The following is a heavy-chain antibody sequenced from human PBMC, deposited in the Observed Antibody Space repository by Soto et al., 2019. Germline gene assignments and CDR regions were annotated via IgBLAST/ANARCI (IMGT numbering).Heavy chain of an antibody. CDR2: IIPIFGTA. D-gene: IGHD5-12*01. CDR3: SRGNHRWLQLWYFDL. V-gene: IGHV1-69*12. Sequence: QVQLVQSGAEVKKPGSSVTVSCKASGGTFSSYTISWVRQAPGQGLEWMGGIIPIFGTANYAQKFQGRVTITADESTIPASMELSSLRSEDTAVYCCSRGNHRWLQLWYFDLWGRGTLVTVSS. CDR1: GGTFSSYT. J-gene: IGHJ2*01.